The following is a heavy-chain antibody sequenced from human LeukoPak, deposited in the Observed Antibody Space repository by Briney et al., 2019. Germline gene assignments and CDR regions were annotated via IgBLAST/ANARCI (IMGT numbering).Heavy chain of an antibody. Sequence: ASVKVSCKASGYTFANYDINWVRQASGQGLEWMGWMNPHSGNTGYAQNFQGRVTMTRNTSISTAYMELRSLRSEDTAVYYCARDERYDSSGYPFDYWGQGTLVTVSS. CDR1: GYTFANYD. D-gene: IGHD3-22*01. CDR3: ARDERYDSSGYPFDY. V-gene: IGHV1-8*01. CDR2: MNPHSGNT. J-gene: IGHJ4*02.